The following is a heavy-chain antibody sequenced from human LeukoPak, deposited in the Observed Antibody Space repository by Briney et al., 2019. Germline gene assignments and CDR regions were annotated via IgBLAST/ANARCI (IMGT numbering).Heavy chain of an antibody. Sequence: SETLSLTCTVSGGSMTTHHWNWIRQTPGKGLEWIGYVFDSGRTKENPSLKSRVTLSGDTSKNQLSLRLSSVTAADTAVYYCTTIKRGNIFGYFDFWGQGILVTVSS. CDR3: TTIKRGNIFGYFDF. J-gene: IGHJ4*02. V-gene: IGHV4-59*11. CDR2: VFDSGRT. CDR1: GGSMTTHH. D-gene: IGHD5-18*01.